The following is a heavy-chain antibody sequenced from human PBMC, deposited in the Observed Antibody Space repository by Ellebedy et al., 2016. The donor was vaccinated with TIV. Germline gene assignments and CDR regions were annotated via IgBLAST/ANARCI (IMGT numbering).Heavy chain of an antibody. CDR2: IITILGTT. V-gene: IGHV1-69*04. J-gene: IGHJ5*02. D-gene: IGHD1-1*01. Sequence: AASVKVSCKASGGTFTSISYALTWVRQAPGQGLEWMGRIITILGTTILAQKFHGRVTITADKSTTTAYMELSSLRSADTAVYYCAAGNDGGWFDPWGQGTLVTVSS. CDR3: AAGNDGGWFDP. CDR1: GGTFTSISYA.